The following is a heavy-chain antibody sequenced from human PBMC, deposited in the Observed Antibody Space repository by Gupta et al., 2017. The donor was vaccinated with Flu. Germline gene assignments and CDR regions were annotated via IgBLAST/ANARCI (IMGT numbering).Heavy chain of an antibody. V-gene: IGHV4-34*01. Sequence: RQPPGKGLEWIGEIYHSGDSNYNPSLKNRVTILLDTSNSQLSLQLRSVTAADTGVYYCARVGLAAFGSNWFDPWGQGTLVTVSS. CDR2: IYHSGDS. J-gene: IGHJ5*02. D-gene: IGHD6-13*01. CDR3: ARVGLAAFGSNWFDP.